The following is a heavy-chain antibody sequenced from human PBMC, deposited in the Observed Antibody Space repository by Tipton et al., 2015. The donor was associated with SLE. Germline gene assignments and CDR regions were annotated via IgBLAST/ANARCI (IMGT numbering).Heavy chain of an antibody. Sequence: SLRLSCAASGFTFDDYGMSWVRQAPGKGLEWVSGINWNGGSTGYADSVKGRFTISGDNAKNSLYLQMNSLRAEDTALYYCARALVTYYYYGMDVWGQGTTVTVSS. CDR2: INWNGGST. D-gene: IGHD3-10*01. CDR1: GFTFDDYG. CDR3: ARALVTYYYYGMDV. J-gene: IGHJ6*02. V-gene: IGHV3-20*04.